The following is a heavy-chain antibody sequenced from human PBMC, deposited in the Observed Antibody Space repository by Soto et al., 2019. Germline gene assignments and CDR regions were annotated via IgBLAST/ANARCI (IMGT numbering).Heavy chain of an antibody. CDR2: SRNRGNSYTT. J-gene: IGHJ4*02. CDR1: GFTFSDHY. V-gene: IGHV3-72*01. CDR3: AKTTYGSGSYYLDS. Sequence: EVQLVESGGGLVQPGGSLRLSCAASGFTFSDHYMDWVRQAPGKGLEWVGRSRNRGNSYTTEYVASVKGRFIISRDASNNLLYLQMNSLETEDTAVYLCAKTTYGSGSYYLDSWGQGTLVTVSS. D-gene: IGHD3-10*01.